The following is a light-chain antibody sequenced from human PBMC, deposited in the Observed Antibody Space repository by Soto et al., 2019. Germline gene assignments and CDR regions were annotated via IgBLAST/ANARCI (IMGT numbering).Light chain of an antibody. Sequence: QSALTQPPSASGSPGQSVTISCTGTSSDVGAYNYVSWYQQHPGKAPKLMIYEVTRRPSGVPDRFSGSKSGNTASLTVSGLQPEDEADYYCTSYAGSNKLVFGGGTKVTVL. V-gene: IGLV2-8*01. CDR1: SSDVGAYNY. CDR2: EVT. CDR3: TSYAGSNKLV. J-gene: IGLJ2*01.